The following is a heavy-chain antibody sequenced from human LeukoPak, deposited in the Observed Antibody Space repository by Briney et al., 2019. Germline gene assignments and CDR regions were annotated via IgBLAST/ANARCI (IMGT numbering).Heavy chain of an antibody. CDR2: IYSGGRT. Sequence: GGSLRLSCAASGFTVSSNSISWVRQAPGKGLEWVSVIYSGGRTYYTDSVTGRFTISRDNSKNTVYLQMNSLRAEDTAVYYCARDSWYGESSWGQGTLVTVSS. J-gene: IGHJ5*02. D-gene: IGHD3-10*01. V-gene: IGHV3-66*01. CDR3: ARDSWYGESS. CDR1: GFTVSSNS.